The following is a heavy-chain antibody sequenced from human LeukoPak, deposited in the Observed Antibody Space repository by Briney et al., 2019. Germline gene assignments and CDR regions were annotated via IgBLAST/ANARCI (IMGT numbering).Heavy chain of an antibody. J-gene: IGHJ4*02. CDR3: ARLRSATAYFDY. CDR2: ISAYNGNT. CDR1: GGTFSSYA. V-gene: IGHV1-18*01. D-gene: IGHD6-25*01. Sequence: ASVKVSCKASGGTFSSYAISWVRQAPGQGLEWMGWISAYNGNTNYAQKLQGRVTMTTDTSTSTAYMELSSLRSEDTAVYYCARLRSATAYFDYWGQGTLVTVSS.